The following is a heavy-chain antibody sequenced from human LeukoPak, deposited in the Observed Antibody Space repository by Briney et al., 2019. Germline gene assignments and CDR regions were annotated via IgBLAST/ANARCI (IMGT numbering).Heavy chain of an antibody. Sequence: SGTLSLTCTVSGDSISSYYWSWIRQPPGKGLEWIGYMYYSGSTNYNPSLKSRVTISVDTSKNQFSLKLSSVTAADTAVYYCARGIIVGATWGEIYNCFDPWGQGTLVTVSS. V-gene: IGHV4-59*01. CDR3: ARGIIVGATWGEIYNCFDP. J-gene: IGHJ5*02. D-gene: IGHD1-26*01. CDR1: GDSISSYY. CDR2: MYYSGST.